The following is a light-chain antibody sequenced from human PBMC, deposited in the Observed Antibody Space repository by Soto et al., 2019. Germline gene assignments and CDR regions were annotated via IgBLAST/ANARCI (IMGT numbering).Light chain of an antibody. J-gene: IGKJ2*01. Sequence: DLQMTQSPSSLSASVGDRVTITCRASQNIRSYLNWYQQKPGKAPKLLIYAASSLKSGVPSWFSGTGTGTNFTLIISRLQPEDFAIYHCQQSYSTPYTFGQGTKLELK. CDR1: QNIRSY. CDR2: AAS. V-gene: IGKV1-39*01. CDR3: QQSYSTPYT.